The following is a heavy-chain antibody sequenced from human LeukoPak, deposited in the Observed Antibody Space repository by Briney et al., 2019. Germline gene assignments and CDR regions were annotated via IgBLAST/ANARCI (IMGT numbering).Heavy chain of an antibody. J-gene: IGHJ4*02. Sequence: PGGSLRLSCAASGFTFSSYAMHWVRQAPGKGLEWVAVISYDGSNKYYADSVKGRFTISRDNSKNTLYLQMNSLRAENTAVYYCARDPDTYYYDSSAQPFDYWGQGTLVTVSS. V-gene: IGHV3-30-3*01. D-gene: IGHD3-22*01. CDR1: GFTFSSYA. CDR2: ISYDGSNK. CDR3: ARDPDTYYYDSSAQPFDY.